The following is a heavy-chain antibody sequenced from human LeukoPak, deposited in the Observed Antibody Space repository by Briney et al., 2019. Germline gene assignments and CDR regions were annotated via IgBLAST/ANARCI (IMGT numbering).Heavy chain of an antibody. Sequence: PGGSLRLSCTASGFTFSSLSMNWVRQAPGKGLEWVSYISGTSSNIYYADSVKGRFTISRDNAKNSLYLQMNSLRDEDTAVYYCATKGDYHDYWGQGTLATVSS. V-gene: IGHV3-48*02. J-gene: IGHJ4*02. CDR2: ISGTSSNI. CDR1: GFTFSSLS. CDR3: ATKGDYHDY.